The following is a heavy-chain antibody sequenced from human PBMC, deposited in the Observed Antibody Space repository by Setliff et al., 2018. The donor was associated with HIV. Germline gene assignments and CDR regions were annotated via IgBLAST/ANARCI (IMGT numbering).Heavy chain of an antibody. Sequence: ASVKVSCKASGYTFTGYYMHWVRQAPGQGLEWMGWINPNSGGTNYAQKFQGWVTMTRDTSISTAYMELSSLRSEDTAVYYCARDADYDFWSGYPHYFDYWGQGTLVTVSS. J-gene: IGHJ4*02. CDR3: ARDADYDFWSGYPHYFDY. CDR2: INPNSGGT. D-gene: IGHD3-3*01. CDR1: GYTFTGYY. V-gene: IGHV1-2*04.